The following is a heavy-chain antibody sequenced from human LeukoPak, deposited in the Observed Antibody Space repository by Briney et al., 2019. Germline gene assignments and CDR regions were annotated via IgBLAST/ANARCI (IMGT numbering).Heavy chain of an antibody. CDR2: ISGSGGST. Sequence: GGSLRLSCAASGFSFNNYAMNWVRQAPGRGLEWVSTISGSGGSTYYADSVKGRFTISRDTASDTVNLQMNSLRAEDTAVYYCARDVEVCRIGACYWTTFDCWGQGTLVTVSA. J-gene: IGHJ4*02. V-gene: IGHV3-23*01. CDR3: ARDVEVCRIGACYWTTFDC. D-gene: IGHD2-21*02. CDR1: GFSFNNYA.